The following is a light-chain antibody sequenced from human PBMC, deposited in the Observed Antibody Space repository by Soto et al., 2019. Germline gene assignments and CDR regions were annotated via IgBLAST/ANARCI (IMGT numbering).Light chain of an antibody. CDR1: QSVDNY. V-gene: IGKV1-39*01. CDR2: AAS. J-gene: IGKJ1*01. Sequence: DIQMTQSPSSLSASVGDRVTITCRASQSVDNYLNWYQQKPGKVPKLLIYAASSLQSGVPSRFSGSGSGTDFTLTISSLQPEDFANYYCQQSYSARSFGQGTTVEIK. CDR3: QQSYSARS.